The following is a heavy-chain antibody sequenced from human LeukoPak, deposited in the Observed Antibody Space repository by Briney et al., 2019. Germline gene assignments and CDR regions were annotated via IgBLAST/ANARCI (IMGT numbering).Heavy chain of an antibody. CDR1: GGSFSGYY. D-gene: IGHD3-10*01. Sequence: SETLSLTCAVYGGSFSGYYWSWIRQPPGKGLEWIGEINHSGSTNYNPSLKSRVTISVDTSKNQFSLKLSSVTAADTAVYYCARDRGGMVRGVIITYSYYMDVWGKGTTVTVSS. CDR2: INHSGST. CDR3: ARDRGGMVRGVIITYSYYMDV. J-gene: IGHJ6*03. V-gene: IGHV4-34*01.